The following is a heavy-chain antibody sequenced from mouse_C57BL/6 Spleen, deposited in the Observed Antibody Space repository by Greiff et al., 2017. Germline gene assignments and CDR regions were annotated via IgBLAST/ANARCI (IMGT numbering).Heavy chain of an antibody. CDR3: AREGDVYSPMDY. CDR1: GYTFTSYW. CDR2: IYPSDSET. J-gene: IGHJ4*01. V-gene: IGHV1-61*01. Sequence: VQLQQPGAELVRPGSSVKLSCKASGYTFTSYWMDWVKQRPGQGLEWIGNIYPSDSETHYNQKFKDKATLTVDKSSSTAYMQLSSLTSEDSAVYYCAREGDVYSPMDYWGQGTSVTVSS.